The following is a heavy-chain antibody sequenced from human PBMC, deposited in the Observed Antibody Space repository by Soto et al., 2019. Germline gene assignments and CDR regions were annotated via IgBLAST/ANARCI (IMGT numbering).Heavy chain of an antibody. J-gene: IGHJ6*02. D-gene: IGHD2-15*01. V-gene: IGHV4-4*02. CDR1: GGSISSSNW. Sequence: PSETLSLTCAVSGGSISSSNWWSWVRQPTGKGLEWIGEIYHSGSTNYTPSLKSRVTISVDKSKNQFSLKLSSVTAADTAVYYCARDYREVVAARYYYYGMDVWGQGTTVTVSS. CDR2: IYHSGST. CDR3: ARDYREVVAARYYYYGMDV.